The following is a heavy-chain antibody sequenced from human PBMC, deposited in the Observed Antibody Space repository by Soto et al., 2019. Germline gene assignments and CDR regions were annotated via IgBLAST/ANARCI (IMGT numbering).Heavy chain of an antibody. Sequence: QITLKESGPTLVKPTQTLTLTCTFSGFSLSTSGVSVVWIRQPPGKALEWLALIYWDDDKRYSPSLKNRLTITQETSKNQVVLTMTNMDHVDTATYFCAHSSSRWPLGYWGQGTLVTVSS. CDR3: AHSSSRWPLGY. D-gene: IGHD4-17*01. V-gene: IGHV2-5*02. CDR1: GFSLSTSGVS. CDR2: IYWDDDK. J-gene: IGHJ4*02.